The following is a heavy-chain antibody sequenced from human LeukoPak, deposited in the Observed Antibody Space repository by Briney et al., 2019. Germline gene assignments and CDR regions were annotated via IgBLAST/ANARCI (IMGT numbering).Heavy chain of an antibody. D-gene: IGHD1-1*01. V-gene: IGHV4-34*01. Sequence: SETLSLTCAVYGGSFSGYYWSWIRQPPGKGLDWIGEINHSGSTNYNPSLKSRVTISVDTSKNQFSLKLSSVTAADTAVYYCAREGTTPPLGDYYYGMDVWGQGTTVTVSS. J-gene: IGHJ6*02. CDR2: INHSGST. CDR1: GGSFSGYY. CDR3: AREGTTPPLGDYYYGMDV.